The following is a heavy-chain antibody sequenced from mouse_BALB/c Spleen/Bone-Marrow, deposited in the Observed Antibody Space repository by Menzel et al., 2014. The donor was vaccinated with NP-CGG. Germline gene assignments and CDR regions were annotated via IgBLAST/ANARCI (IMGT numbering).Heavy chain of an antibody. Sequence: VKLMESGAELVRPGTSVKVSCKASGYAFTNYLIEWVKQRPGQGLEWTGVINPGSGGTNYNEKFKGKATLTADKSSSTAYMQLSSLTSDDSAVYFCARELGVFAYWGQGTLVTVSA. CDR3: ARELGVFAY. CDR2: INPGSGGT. D-gene: IGHD4-1*01. V-gene: IGHV1-54*01. J-gene: IGHJ3*01. CDR1: GYAFTNYL.